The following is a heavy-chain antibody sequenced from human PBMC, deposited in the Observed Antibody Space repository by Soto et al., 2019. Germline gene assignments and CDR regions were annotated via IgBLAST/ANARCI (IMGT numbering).Heavy chain of an antibody. CDR3: ARDRDSSGWYEATPDGMDV. J-gene: IGHJ6*02. CDR2: INSDGSST. CDR1: GFTFSSYW. D-gene: IGHD6-19*01. V-gene: IGHV3-74*01. Sequence: PGGSLRLSCAASGFTFSSYWMHWVRQAPGKGLVWVSRINSDGSSTSYADSVKGRFTISRDNAKNTLYLQMNSLRAEDTAVYYCARDRDSSGWYEATPDGMDVWGQGTTVTVSS.